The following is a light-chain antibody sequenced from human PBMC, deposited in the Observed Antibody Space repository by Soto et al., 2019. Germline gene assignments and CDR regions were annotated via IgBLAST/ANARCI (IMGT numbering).Light chain of an antibody. Sequence: IPMTQSPSSLSASVGDRVTITCRASQRITTYLNWYQQKPGKAPKLLISTAATLQGGVPSRFSGSGSGTDFTLTITTLQPEDFATYFCQQSYSTPYTFGQGTKLEIK. J-gene: IGKJ2*01. CDR2: TAA. CDR1: QRITTY. CDR3: QQSYSTPYT. V-gene: IGKV1-39*01.